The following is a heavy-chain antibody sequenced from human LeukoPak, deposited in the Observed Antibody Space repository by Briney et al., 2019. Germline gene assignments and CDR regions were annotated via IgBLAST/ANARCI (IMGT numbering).Heavy chain of an antibody. J-gene: IGHJ4*02. Sequence: SETLSLTCTVSGGSISSSSYYWGWIRQPPGKGLEWIGSIYHSGSTYYNPSLKSRVTILVDTSKNQFSLKLSSVTAADTAVYYCARVPSTMVRGVIMRYFDYWGQGTLVTVSS. V-gene: IGHV4-39*07. D-gene: IGHD3-10*01. CDR2: IYHSGST. CDR1: GGSISSSSYY. CDR3: ARVPSTMVRGVIMRYFDY.